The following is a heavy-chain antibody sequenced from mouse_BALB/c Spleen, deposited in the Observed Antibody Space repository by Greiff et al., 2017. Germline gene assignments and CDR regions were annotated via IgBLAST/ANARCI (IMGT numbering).Heavy chain of an antibody. J-gene: IGHJ3*01. CDR3: ARSSYDYDVGAWFAY. CDR2: ISSGSSTI. Sequence: DVHLVESGGGLVQPGGSRKLSCAASGFTFSSFGMHWVRQAPEKGLEWVAYISSGSSTIYYADTVKGRFTISRDNPKNTLFLQMTSLRSEDTAMYYCARSSYDYDVGAWFAYWGQGTLVTVSA. V-gene: IGHV5-17*02. CDR1: GFTFSSFG. D-gene: IGHD2-4*01.